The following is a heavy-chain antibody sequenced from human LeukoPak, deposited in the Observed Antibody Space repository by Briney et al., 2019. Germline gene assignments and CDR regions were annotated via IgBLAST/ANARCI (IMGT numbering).Heavy chain of an antibody. CDR1: GLTFSSSW. CDR2: IKEDGSEK. V-gene: IGHV3-7*01. Sequence: GGSLKLSCAASGLTFSSSWMTWVRQTPGKGLEWVANIKEDGSEKYYEDSVKGRFTISRDNAKNSLYLQMNSLRAEDTALYYCATDVGADWGQGTLVTVSS. J-gene: IGHJ4*02. CDR3: ATDVGAD.